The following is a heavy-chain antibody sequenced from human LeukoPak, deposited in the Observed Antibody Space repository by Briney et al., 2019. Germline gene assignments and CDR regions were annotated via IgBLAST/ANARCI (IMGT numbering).Heavy chain of an antibody. CDR1: GFTFSNYG. D-gene: IGHD1-26*01. CDR2: IYNGGGV. Sequence: PGGSLRLSCEASGFTFSNYGMHWVRQAPGKGLEWVSVIYNGGGVRYADSVQGRFTISRDVSKSTLSLHMNGLRAEDTAIYYCARSDGSRDWYFDLWGRGTLVTVSS. J-gene: IGHJ2*01. V-gene: IGHV3-NL1*01. CDR3: ARSDGSRDWYFDL.